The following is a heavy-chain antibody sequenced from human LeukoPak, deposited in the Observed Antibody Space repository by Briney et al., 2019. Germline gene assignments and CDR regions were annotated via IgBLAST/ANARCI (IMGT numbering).Heavy chain of an antibody. CDR1: GYTFTSYD. CDR3: ARGPETTVVRDYYYYGMDV. Sequence: ASVKVSSKASGYTFTSYDINWVRQATGQGLEWMGWMNPNSGNTGYAQKFQGRVTMTRNTSISTAYMELSSLRSEDTAVYYCARGPETTVVRDYYYYGMDVWGQGTTVTVSS. D-gene: IGHD4-23*01. CDR2: MNPNSGNT. J-gene: IGHJ6*02. V-gene: IGHV1-8*01.